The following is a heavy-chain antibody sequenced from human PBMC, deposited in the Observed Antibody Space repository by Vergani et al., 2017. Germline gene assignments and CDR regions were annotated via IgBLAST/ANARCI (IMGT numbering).Heavy chain of an antibody. CDR1: GGSFSGYY. J-gene: IGHJ5*02. CDR3: ASGIAAPNWFAP. Sequence: QVQLQQWGAGLLKPAEALSLTCAVYGGSFSGYYWSWIGQPPGKGLEWVGAINLSGSTKYNPSLKSRVTISVDTSKNQFSLNLSSVTAADTAVYYCASGIAAPNWFAPWGQGTLVTVSS. V-gene: IGHV4-34*01. D-gene: IGHD6-13*01. CDR2: INLSGST.